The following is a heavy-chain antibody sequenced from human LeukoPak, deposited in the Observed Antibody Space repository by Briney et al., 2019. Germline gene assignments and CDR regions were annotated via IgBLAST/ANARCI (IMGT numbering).Heavy chain of an antibody. CDR3: AKGSSGYFADL. D-gene: IGHD3-22*01. CDR2: ISNDGGGT. CDR1: GFIFNYYG. Sequence: GGSLRLSCAASGFIFNYYGLIWVRQAPGKGLEWVSAISNDGGGTNYADFVRGRFTISRDNSKNTLFLQMNSLRAEDTALYYCAKGSSGYFADLWGQGTLVTVSS. V-gene: IGHV3-23*01. J-gene: IGHJ5*02.